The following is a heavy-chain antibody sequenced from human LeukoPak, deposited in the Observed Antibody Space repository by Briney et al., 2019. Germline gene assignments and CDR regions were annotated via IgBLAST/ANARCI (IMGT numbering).Heavy chain of an antibody. CDR3: TRGGRVSRFAFGYTSGWYEV. V-gene: IGHV1-2*02. Sequence: ASVKVSCKASGYTFTYYYMHWVRQAPGQGLEWMGWINPNNGDTNYAQKFQGRVTMTRDTSISTAYLEVSRLRSDDTAVYYCTRGGRVSRFAFGYTSGWYEVWGQGTLVTVSS. CDR1: GYTFTYYY. D-gene: IGHD6-19*01. CDR2: INPNNGDT. J-gene: IGHJ4*02.